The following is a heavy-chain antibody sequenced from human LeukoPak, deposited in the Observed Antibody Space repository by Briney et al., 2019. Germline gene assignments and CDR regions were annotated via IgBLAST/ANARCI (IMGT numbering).Heavy chain of an antibody. CDR2: ISGSGGST. CDR3: AKDSSSSWFGGDSK. J-gene: IGHJ4*02. CDR1: GFTFSSYA. Sequence: GGSLRLSCAASGFTFSSYAMSWVRQAPGKGLEWVSAISGSGGSTYYADSEKGRFTISRDNSKNTLYLQMNSLRAEDTAVYFCAKDSSSSWFGGDSKWGQGTLVTVSS. D-gene: IGHD6-13*01. V-gene: IGHV3-23*01.